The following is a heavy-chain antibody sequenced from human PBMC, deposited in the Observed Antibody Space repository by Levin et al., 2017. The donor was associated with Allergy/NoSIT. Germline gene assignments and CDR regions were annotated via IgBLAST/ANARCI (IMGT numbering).Heavy chain of an antibody. CDR2: LNHMGST. CDR3: ARDIAVAGNGVY. V-gene: IGHV4-34*01. Sequence: PSETLSLTCAVYGGSFSGYYWSWIRQPPGKGLDWIGELNHMGSTNYNPSLKSRVTRSVDTSKNQFSLKLSSVTAADTAVYYCARDIAVAGNGVYWGQGTLVTVSS. J-gene: IGHJ4*02. D-gene: IGHD6-19*01. CDR1: GGSFSGYY.